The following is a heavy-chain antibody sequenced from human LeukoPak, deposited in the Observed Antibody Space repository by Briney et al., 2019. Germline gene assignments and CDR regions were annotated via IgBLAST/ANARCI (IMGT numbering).Heavy chain of an antibody. J-gene: IGHJ5*02. CDR3: ARSGDRYSSSWYVSWFDP. D-gene: IGHD6-13*01. V-gene: IGHV3-48*04. CDR2: ISSSGSTI. Sequence: GGSLRLSCAASGFTVSSNFMSWVRQAPGKGLEWVSYISSSGSTIYYADSVKGRFTISRDNAKNSLYLQMNSLRAEDTAVYYCARSGDRYSSSWYVSWFDPWGQGTLVTVSS. CDR1: GFTVSSNF.